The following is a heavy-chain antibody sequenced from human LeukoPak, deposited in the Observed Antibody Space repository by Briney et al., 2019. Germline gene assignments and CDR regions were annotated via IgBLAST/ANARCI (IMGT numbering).Heavy chain of an antibody. J-gene: IGHJ4*02. V-gene: IGHV4-39*01. D-gene: IGHD1-26*01. CDR3: ARIVGASDY. Sequence: KSSETLSLTCTVSGGSISSSRYYWGWIRQPPGKGLEWIGSIYYSGSTYYNPSLKSRVTISVDTSKNQFSLKLSSVTAADTAVYYCARIVGASDYWGQGTLVTVSS. CDR1: GGSISSSRYY. CDR2: IYYSGST.